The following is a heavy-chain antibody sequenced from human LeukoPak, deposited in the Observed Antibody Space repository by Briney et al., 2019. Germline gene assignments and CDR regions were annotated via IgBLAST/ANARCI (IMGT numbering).Heavy chain of an antibody. Sequence: SETLSLTCTVAGGSISSGTHYCNWIRQPAGKGLEWIGRVYTSGSTNYNPSLKSRVTISVDTSKNQFSLKLSSVTAADTAVYYCARGGYYDRPNWFDPWGQGTLVTVSS. CDR2: VYTSGST. V-gene: IGHV4-61*02. CDR1: GGSISSGTHY. J-gene: IGHJ5*02. CDR3: ARGGYYDRPNWFDP. D-gene: IGHD3-22*01.